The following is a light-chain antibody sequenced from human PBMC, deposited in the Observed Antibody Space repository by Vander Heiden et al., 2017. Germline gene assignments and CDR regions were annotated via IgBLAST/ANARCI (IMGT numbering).Light chain of an antibody. CDR1: SSDVGAYNY. V-gene: IGLV2-14*01. CDR3: SSYTSSSTWV. CDR2: EVS. J-gene: IGLJ3*02. Sequence: QSALTQPASVSRSPAQSITISCTGTSSDVGAYNYVSWDQQHPGKAPKVVIYEVSNRPSGVSNRFSGSKSGNTASLTISGLQAEDEAEYSCSSYTSSSTWVFGGGTKLTVL.